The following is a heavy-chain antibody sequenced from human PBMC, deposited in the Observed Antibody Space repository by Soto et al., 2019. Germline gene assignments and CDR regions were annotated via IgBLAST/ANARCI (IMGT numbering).Heavy chain of an antibody. J-gene: IGHJ5*02. CDR1: GFTFSNAW. Sequence: LRLSCAASGFTFSNAWRRWVRQAPEKGLEWVGRIKSKNDGGTTDYAAPVKGRFTISRDDSKNTLYLQMNSLKTEDTAVYYCTTGYGSGSYGAWFDPWGQGTLVTVSS. D-gene: IGHD3-10*01. CDR3: TTGYGSGSYGAWFDP. CDR2: IKSKNDGGTT. V-gene: IGHV3-15*01.